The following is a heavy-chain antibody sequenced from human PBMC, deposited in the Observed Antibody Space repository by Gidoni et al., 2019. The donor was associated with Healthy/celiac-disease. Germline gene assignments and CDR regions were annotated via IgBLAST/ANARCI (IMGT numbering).Heavy chain of an antibody. CDR1: GYTFTSYY. J-gene: IGHJ6*03. CDR3: ARDSEGPGRYCTGGVCHSGYYYYYMDV. V-gene: IGHV1-46*03. Sequence: QVQLVQSGAEVKKPGASVKVSCKASGYTFTSYYMHWVRQAPGQGLEWMGIINPSGGSTSYAQKFQGRVTMTRDTSTSTVYMELSSLRSEDTAVYYCARDSEGPGRYCTGGVCHSGYYYYYMDVWGKGTTVTVSS. D-gene: IGHD2-8*02. CDR2: INPSGGST.